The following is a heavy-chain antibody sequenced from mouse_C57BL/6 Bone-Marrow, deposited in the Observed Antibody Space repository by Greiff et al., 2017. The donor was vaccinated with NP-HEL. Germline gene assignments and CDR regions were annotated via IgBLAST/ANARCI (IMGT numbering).Heavy chain of an antibody. CDR2: IYPRSGNT. V-gene: IGHV1-81*01. Sequence: VRLQQSGAELARPGASVKLSCKASGYTFTSYGISWVKQRTGQGLEWIGEIYPRSGNTYYNEKFKGKATLTADKSSSTAYMELRSLTSEDSAVYFCARERGYAWFAYWGQGTLVTVSA. J-gene: IGHJ3*01. CDR1: GYTFTSYG. D-gene: IGHD2-2*01. CDR3: ARERGYAWFAY.